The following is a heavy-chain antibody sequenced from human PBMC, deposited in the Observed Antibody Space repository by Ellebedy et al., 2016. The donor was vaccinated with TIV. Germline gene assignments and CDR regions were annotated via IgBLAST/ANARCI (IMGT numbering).Heavy chain of an antibody. CDR2: INSDGSST. Sequence: GGSLRLSXAASGFTFSSYWMHWVRQAPGKGLVWVSRINSDGSSTSYADSVKGRFTISRDNAKNTLYLQMNSLRAEDTAVYYCARDPSFYDFCDYWGQGTLVTVSS. CDR3: ARDPSFYDFCDY. D-gene: IGHD3-3*01. CDR1: GFTFSSYW. V-gene: IGHV3-74*01. J-gene: IGHJ4*02.